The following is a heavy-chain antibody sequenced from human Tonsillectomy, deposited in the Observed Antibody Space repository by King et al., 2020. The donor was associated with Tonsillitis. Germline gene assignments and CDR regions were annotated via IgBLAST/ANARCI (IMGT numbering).Heavy chain of an antibody. CDR3: ATTSRDEGGXNLPXX. CDR2: INHSGST. J-gene: IGHJ4*02. CDR1: GGSFSGYY. V-gene: IGHV4-34*01. D-gene: IGHD5-24*01. Sequence: VQLQQWGAGLLKPSETLSLTCAVYGGSFSGYYWSWIRQPPGKGLEWIGEINHSGSTNYNPSLKSRVTISVDTSKNQFSLKLSSVTAADTAVYYCATTSRDEGGXNLPXXWXQGTLVTVSS.